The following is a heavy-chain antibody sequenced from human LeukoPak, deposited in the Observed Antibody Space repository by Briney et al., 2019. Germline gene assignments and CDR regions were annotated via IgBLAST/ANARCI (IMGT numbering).Heavy chain of an antibody. CDR2: ISAYTGNT. Sequence: ASVKVSCKASGYTFTNYGISWGRQAPGQGREWMGWISAYTGNTNYAQNFQGRVTRTTDTSASTAFMELRSLRSDDTAVYYCARSGVGYFYDNTGYYPLDYWGQGTLVTVSS. V-gene: IGHV1-18*01. D-gene: IGHD3-22*01. CDR3: ARSGVGYFYDNTGYYPLDY. CDR1: GYTFTNYG. J-gene: IGHJ4*02.